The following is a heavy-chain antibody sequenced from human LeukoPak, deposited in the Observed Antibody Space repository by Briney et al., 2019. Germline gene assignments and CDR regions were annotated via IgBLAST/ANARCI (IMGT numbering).Heavy chain of an antibody. V-gene: IGHV3-21*01. CDR2: ISSSSSYI. J-gene: IGHJ4*02. CDR1: GFTFSSYS. D-gene: IGHD4-17*01. Sequence: AGGSLRLSCAASGFTFSSYSMNWVRQAPGKGLEWVSSISSSSSYIYYADSVKGRFTISRDNAKNSLYLQMNSLRAEDTAVYYCARVDYGDSTGDYWGQGTLVTVSS. CDR3: ARVDYGDSTGDY.